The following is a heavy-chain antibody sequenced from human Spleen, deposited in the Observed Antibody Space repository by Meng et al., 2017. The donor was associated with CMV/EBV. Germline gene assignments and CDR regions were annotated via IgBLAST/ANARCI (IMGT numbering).Heavy chain of an antibody. CDR2: IRYDGSNK. V-gene: IGHV3-30*02. J-gene: IGHJ6*02. CDR3: ARRLGSSSSFGIDV. Sequence: GESLKISCAASGFTFSSYGMHWVRQAPGKGLEWVAFIRYDGSNKYYADSVKGRFTISRDNSKNTLYLQMNSLRAEDTAIYYCARRLGSSSSFGIDVWGQGTTVTVSS. D-gene: IGHD6-6*01. CDR1: GFTFSSYG.